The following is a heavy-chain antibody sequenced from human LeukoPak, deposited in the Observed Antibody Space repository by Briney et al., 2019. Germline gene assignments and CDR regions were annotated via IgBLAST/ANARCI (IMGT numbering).Heavy chain of an antibody. CDR2: IIPIFGTA. CDR3: ARDHRQRGTLNWFDP. D-gene: IGHD6-25*01. J-gene: IGHJ5*02. CDR1: GGTFSSYA. V-gene: IGHV1-69*05. Sequence: SVKVSCKASGGTFSSYAISWVRQAPGQGLEWMGGIIPIFGTANYAQKFQGRVTITTDESTSTAYMELSSLRTEDTAVYYCARDHRQRGTLNWFDPWGQGTLVTVSS.